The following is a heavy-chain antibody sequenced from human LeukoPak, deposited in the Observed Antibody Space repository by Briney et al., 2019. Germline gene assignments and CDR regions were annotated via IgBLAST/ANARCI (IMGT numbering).Heavy chain of an antibody. CDR2: ISRSSTYI. J-gene: IGHJ4*02. CDR1: GFTFSSYI. V-gene: IGHV3-21*01. CDR3: ASDEGNYFDY. Sequence: GGSLRLSCAASGFTFSSYIMNWVRQAPGKGLEWVACISRSSTYIHYADSAKGRFTISRDNARNSLFLQMNSLRAEDTAIYYCASDEGNYFDYWGQRTLVTVSS.